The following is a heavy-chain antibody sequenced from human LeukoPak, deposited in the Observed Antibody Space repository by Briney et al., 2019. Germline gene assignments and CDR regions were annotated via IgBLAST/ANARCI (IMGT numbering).Heavy chain of an antibody. J-gene: IGHJ4*02. CDR2: IKQDGSEK. V-gene: IGHV3-7*01. CDR3: ARAYHTAFDY. CDR1: GFTFSSYW. D-gene: IGHD5-18*01. Sequence: PGGSLRLSCAASGFTFSSYWTSWVRQAPGKGLEWVANIKQDGSEKYYVDSVKGRFTISRDNAKNSLYLQMNSLRAEDTAVYYCARAYHTAFDYWGQGTLVTVSS.